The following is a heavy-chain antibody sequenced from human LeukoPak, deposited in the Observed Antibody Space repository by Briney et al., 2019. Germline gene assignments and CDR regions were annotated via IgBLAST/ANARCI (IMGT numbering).Heavy chain of an antibody. J-gene: IGHJ4*02. CDR1: GFSLSTYGVG. CDR2: IYWDNDN. V-gene: IGHV2-5*02. D-gene: IGHD3-10*01. Sequence: SGPTLVKPTQTLTLTCTFSGFSLSTYGVGVGWIRQPPGKALECLALIYWDNDNRYSPSLKSRLTITKDTSKNQVVLTMTNMDPVDTATYYCARLVTYYYGSGSYYSHFDYWGQGTLVTVSS. CDR3: ARLVTYYYGSGSYYSHFDY.